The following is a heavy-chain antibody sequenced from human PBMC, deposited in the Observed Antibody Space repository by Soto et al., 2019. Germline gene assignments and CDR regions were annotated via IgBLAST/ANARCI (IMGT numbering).Heavy chain of an antibody. V-gene: IGHV3-23*01. J-gene: IGHJ1*01. CDR3: AQGPYCASACYHYFEN. CDR1: GFTFTHYA. CDR2: ITGRTEDT. D-gene: IGHD2-21*01. Sequence: GGSLRLSCAASGFTFTHYAMTWVRQPPGKGLEWVSSITGRTEDTYYTDSVKGRFTISRDKSKNTLSLQMNSVRADETAVSYRAQGPYCASACYHYFENWGQGTRVTVSS.